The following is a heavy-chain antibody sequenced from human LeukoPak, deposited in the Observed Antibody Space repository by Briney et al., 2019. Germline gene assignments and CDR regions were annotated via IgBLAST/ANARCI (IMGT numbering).Heavy chain of an antibody. CDR3: AKAKSGSYSPFDY. V-gene: IGHV3-23*01. D-gene: IGHD1-26*01. CDR2: LSGSGGST. Sequence: GGSLRLSCTASGFTFSSYAMIWVRQGPGKGLEWVSGLSGSGGSTYYADSVKGRFSISRDNSWNTLYLQMNSLRAEDTAVYYCAKAKSGSYSPFDYWGQGTLVTVSS. J-gene: IGHJ4*02. CDR1: GFTFSSYA.